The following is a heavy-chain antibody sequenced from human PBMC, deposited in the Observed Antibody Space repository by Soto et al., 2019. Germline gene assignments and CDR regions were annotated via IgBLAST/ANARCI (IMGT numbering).Heavy chain of an antibody. J-gene: IGHJ6*02. CDR3: ARLGRSSNSFYRLSRYFDGMDV. V-gene: IGHV1-69*06. CDR1: GCAFSSYA. CDR2: FIPIFGTA. D-gene: IGHD2-2*01. Sequence: AGKVSCKASGCAFSSYAISVVRQAPVQGLEWMGGFIPIFGTANYAQKCQGRVTITADKSTSTAYIDRSSLGAEETAVNYCARLGRSSNSFYRLSRYFDGMDVWGQGTTV.